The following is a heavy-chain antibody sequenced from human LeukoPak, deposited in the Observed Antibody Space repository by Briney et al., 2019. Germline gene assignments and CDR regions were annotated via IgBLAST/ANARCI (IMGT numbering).Heavy chain of an antibody. CDR3: ARKTLTTVTDWYFDL. CDR2: ISSTSSYI. Sequence: GGSLRLSCAASGFTFSAYSMNWVRQAPGKGLEWVSSISSTSSYICYADSVKGRFTISRDNAKNSLYLQMNSLRAEDTAAYYCARKTLTTVTDWYFDLWGRGTLVTVSS. V-gene: IGHV3-21*01. J-gene: IGHJ2*01. CDR1: GFTFSAYS. D-gene: IGHD4-17*01.